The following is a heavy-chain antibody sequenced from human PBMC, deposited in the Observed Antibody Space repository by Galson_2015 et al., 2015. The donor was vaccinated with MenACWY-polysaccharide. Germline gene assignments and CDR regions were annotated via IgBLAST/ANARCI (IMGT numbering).Heavy chain of an antibody. V-gene: IGHV4-61*01. Sequence: SEPLSLTCTVSGGSVSSGSYSWSWLRQPPGKGLEWIGCMSYSGRANQNPSLRSRVTILLDTSKNQFSLRLTSVTAADTAMYYCAREPTKSASCGWFDPWGQGTLVTVSS. CDR2: MSYSGRA. D-gene: IGHD2-2*01. J-gene: IGHJ5*02. CDR3: AREPTKSASCGWFDP. CDR1: GGSVSSGSYS.